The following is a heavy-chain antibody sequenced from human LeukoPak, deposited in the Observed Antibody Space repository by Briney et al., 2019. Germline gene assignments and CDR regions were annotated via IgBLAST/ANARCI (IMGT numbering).Heavy chain of an antibody. CDR2: ISYDGSNK. J-gene: IGHJ4*02. CDR3: AKMIAAEPFDY. CDR1: GFTFSSYG. D-gene: IGHD6-13*01. Sequence: QSGGSLRLSCAASGFTFSSYGMHWVRQAPGKGLEWVAVISYDGSNKYYADSVKGRFTISRDNSKNTLYLQTNSLRAEDTAVYYCAKMIAAEPFDYWGQGTLVTVSS. V-gene: IGHV3-30*18.